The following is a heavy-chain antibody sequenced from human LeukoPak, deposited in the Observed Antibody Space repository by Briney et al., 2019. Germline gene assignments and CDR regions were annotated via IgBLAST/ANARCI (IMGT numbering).Heavy chain of an antibody. J-gene: IGHJ4*02. Sequence: ASVKVSCKASGGTFSSYAISWVRQAPGQGLEWKGGIIPIFGTANYAQKFQGRVTITADESTNTAYMELSSLRSEDTAVYYCARVPQGSSGYYYFDYWGQGTLVTVSS. CDR2: IIPIFGTA. D-gene: IGHD3-22*01. CDR3: ARVPQGSSGYYYFDY. V-gene: IGHV1-69*13. CDR1: GGTFSSYA.